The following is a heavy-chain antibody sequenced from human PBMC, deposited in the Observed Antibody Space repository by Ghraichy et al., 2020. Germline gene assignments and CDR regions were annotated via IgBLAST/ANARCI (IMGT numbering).Heavy chain of an antibody. CDR2: ISSSSSYI. CDR1: GFTFSSYS. D-gene: IGHD1-26*01. Sequence: GGSLRLSCAASGFTFSSYSMNWVRQAPGKGLEWVSSISSSSSYIYYADSVKGRFTISRDNAKNSLYLQMNSLRAEDTAVYYCARDGELYSGSYYYAFDIWGQGTMVTVSS. CDR3: ARDGELYSGSYYYAFDI. V-gene: IGHV3-21*01. J-gene: IGHJ3*02.